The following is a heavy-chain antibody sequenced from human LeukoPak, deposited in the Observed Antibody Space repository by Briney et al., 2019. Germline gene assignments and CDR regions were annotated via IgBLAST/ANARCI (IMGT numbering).Heavy chain of an antibody. V-gene: IGHV4-38-2*02. CDR1: GYSISSGYY. Sequence: SETLSLTCTVSGYSISSGYYWGWIRQPPGKGLEWIGSIYYSGSTSYNPSLKSRVTISVDTSKNQFSLKLSSLTAADTAVYYCAREEGGDGYNYIDSWGQGTLVTVSS. D-gene: IGHD5-24*01. CDR2: IYYSGST. J-gene: IGHJ4*02. CDR3: AREEGGDGYNYIDS.